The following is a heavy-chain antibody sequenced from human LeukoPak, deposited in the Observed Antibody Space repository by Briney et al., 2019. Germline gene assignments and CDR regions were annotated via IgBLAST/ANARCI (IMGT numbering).Heavy chain of an antibody. J-gene: IGHJ5*02. CDR2: IDETGSNT. CDR1: GFTFSTYW. V-gene: IGHV3-74*01. Sequence: GGSLRLSCAASGFTFSTYWMHWVRQAPGKGLVWVSRIDETGSNTDYADSVRGRFTISRDNAKNTLCLQMNSLRAEDTAVYYCGRNMVQGRIVWFDPWGQGTLVTVSS. D-gene: IGHD3-10*01. CDR3: GRNMVQGRIVWFDP.